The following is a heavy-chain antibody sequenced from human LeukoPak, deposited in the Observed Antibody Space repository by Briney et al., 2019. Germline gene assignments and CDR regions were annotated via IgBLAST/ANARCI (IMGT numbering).Heavy chain of an antibody. Sequence: SETLSLTCTVSGGSISSYYWSWIRQPPGKGLEWIGEIYHSGSTNYNPSLKSRVTISVDKSKNQFSLKLSSVTAADTAVYYCARGGYYYDSSGYAPDDAFDIWGQGTMVTVSS. CDR1: GGSISSYY. CDR2: IYHSGST. J-gene: IGHJ3*02. D-gene: IGHD3-22*01. V-gene: IGHV4-59*12. CDR3: ARGGYYYDSSGYAPDDAFDI.